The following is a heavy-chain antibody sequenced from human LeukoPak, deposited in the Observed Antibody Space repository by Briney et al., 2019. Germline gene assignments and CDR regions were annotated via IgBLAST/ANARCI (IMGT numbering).Heavy chain of an antibody. Sequence: GRSLRLSCAASGFTLSSYGMHWVRQAPGKGLEWVAVISYDGSNKYYADSVKGRFTISRDNSKNTLYLQMNSLRAEDTAVYYCAKERPRIQLWTYYFDYWGQGTLVTVSS. CDR2: ISYDGSNK. J-gene: IGHJ4*02. CDR1: GFTLSSYG. CDR3: AKERPRIQLWTYYFDY. V-gene: IGHV3-30*18. D-gene: IGHD5-18*01.